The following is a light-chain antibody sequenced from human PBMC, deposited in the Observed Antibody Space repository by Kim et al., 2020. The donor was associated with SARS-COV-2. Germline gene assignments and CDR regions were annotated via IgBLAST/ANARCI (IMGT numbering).Light chain of an antibody. CDR1: QSVSSTY. CDR2: GAS. J-gene: IGKJ5*01. V-gene: IGKV3-20*01. Sequence: EIVLTQSPGTLSLSPGQRATLSCRASQSVSSTYLAWYQQKPGQAPRLLIYGASSRATGIPDRFSGSGSGTDFTLTISRLEPEDFAVYYCQQYESSHPITFGQGTRLEIK. CDR3: QQYESSHPIT.